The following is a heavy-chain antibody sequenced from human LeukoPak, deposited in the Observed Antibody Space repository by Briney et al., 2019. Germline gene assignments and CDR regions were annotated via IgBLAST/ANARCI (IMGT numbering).Heavy chain of an antibody. Sequence: GGSLRLSCAAYAFPFSSYSVNWVRQAPGKGLEWGSYIGFDGNTIYHADSVKGRFTISRDDAKNSLSLQMNSLRDEDTAVYYCARDVAYAFDIWGQGTMVSVSS. J-gene: IGHJ3*02. CDR2: IGFDGNTI. V-gene: IGHV3-48*02. CDR3: ARDVAYAFDI. CDR1: AFPFSSYS.